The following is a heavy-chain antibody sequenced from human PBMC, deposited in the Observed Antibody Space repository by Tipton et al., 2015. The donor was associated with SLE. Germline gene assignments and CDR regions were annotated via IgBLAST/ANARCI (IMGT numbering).Heavy chain of an antibody. J-gene: IGHJ4*02. CDR3: ARVGRHDLFDY. D-gene: IGHD1-1*01. CDR2: IYYSGST. V-gene: IGHV4-31*03. Sequence: TRSLTCTVSGGSISSGGWSWIRQHPGKGLEWIGYIYYSGSTYYNPSLKSRVTISVDTSKNQFSLKLSSVTAADTAVYYCARVGRHDLFDYWGQGTLVTVSS. CDR1: GGSISSGG.